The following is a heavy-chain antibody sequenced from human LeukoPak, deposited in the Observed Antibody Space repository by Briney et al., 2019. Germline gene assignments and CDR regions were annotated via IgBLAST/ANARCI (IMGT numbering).Heavy chain of an antibody. CDR3: ARTIAAAGGDAFDI. CDR1: GYTFTSYA. Sequence: GASVKVSCMASGYTFTSYAMHWVRQAPGQRLEWMGWINAGNGNTKYSQKFQGRVTITRDTSASTAYMELSSLRSEDTAVYYCARTIAAAGGDAFDIWGQGTMVTVSS. CDR2: INAGNGNT. J-gene: IGHJ3*02. D-gene: IGHD6-13*01. V-gene: IGHV1-3*01.